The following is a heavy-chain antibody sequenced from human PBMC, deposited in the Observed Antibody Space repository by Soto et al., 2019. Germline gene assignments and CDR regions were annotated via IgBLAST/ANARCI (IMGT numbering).Heavy chain of an antibody. Sequence: PSETLSLTCTVSGGSISSGGYYWSWIRQHPGKGLEWIGYIYYSGSTYYNPSLKSRVTISVDTSKNQFSLKLSSVTAADTAVYYCARARSSEMGEIDYWGQGTLVTVSS. D-gene: IGHD1-26*01. CDR2: IYYSGST. J-gene: IGHJ4*02. V-gene: IGHV4-31*03. CDR1: GGSISSGGYY. CDR3: ARARSSEMGEIDY.